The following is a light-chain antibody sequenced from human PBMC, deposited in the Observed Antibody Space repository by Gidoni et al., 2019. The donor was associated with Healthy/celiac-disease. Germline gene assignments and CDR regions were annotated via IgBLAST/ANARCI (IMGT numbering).Light chain of an antibody. CDR3: CSYAGSSTFV. V-gene: IGLV2-23*02. Sequence: QSALTQPASVSGSPGQSITISCTGTSSDVGSYNLVSWYQQHPGKAPTLMIYEVSKRPSGVSNRFSGAKSGNTASLTISGLQAEDEADYYCCSYAGSSTFVFGTGTKVT. CDR2: EVS. CDR1: SSDVGSYNL. J-gene: IGLJ1*01.